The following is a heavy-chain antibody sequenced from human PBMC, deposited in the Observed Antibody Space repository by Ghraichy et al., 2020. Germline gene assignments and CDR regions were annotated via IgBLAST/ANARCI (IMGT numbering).Heavy chain of an antibody. J-gene: IGHJ5*02. D-gene: IGHD3-16*01. V-gene: IGHV2-5*02. Sequence: TLSLTCTFSGFSLITSGVGVGWIRQPPGKALEWLALIYWDDHKEYSPSLKTRLTITKDTSKNQVVLTMSNVDPVDTGTYYCASLMKLGTNWFDPWGQGTLVTVSS. CDR3: ASLMKLGTNWFDP. CDR2: IYWDDHK. CDR1: GFSLITSGVG.